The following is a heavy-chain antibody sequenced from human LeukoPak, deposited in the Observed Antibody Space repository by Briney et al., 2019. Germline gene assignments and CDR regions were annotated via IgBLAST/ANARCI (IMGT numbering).Heavy chain of an antibody. V-gene: IGHV3-30*04. CDR3: ARQDIAAAVTLHY. D-gene: IGHD6-13*01. Sequence: GGSLRLSCAASGFTLSNYAMHWVRQAPGKGLEWVAVTSYDGSNEYSADSVKGRLTNSRDNSKNTVYLRMNSLRAEDTAVYYCARQDIAAAVTLHYWGQRTLVPVSS. J-gene: IGHJ4*02. CDR2: TSYDGSNE. CDR1: GFTLSNYA.